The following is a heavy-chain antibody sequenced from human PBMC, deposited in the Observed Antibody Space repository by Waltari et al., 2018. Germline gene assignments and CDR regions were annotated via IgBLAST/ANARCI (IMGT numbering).Heavy chain of an antibody. V-gene: IGHV3-48*01. CDR3: ARDFWSSGWYN. CDR1: GFTFSSSN. Sequence: EVQLVESGGGLVQSGGSLRLSCAVSGFTFSSSNMNWVRQAPGKGLEWVSYISSSSSYTQYADSVRCRFTVSRDNAKNSLYLQMNSLGAEDTAVYYSARDFWSSGWYNWGQGTLVTVSS. J-gene: IGHJ4*02. CDR2: ISSSSSYT. D-gene: IGHD6-19*01.